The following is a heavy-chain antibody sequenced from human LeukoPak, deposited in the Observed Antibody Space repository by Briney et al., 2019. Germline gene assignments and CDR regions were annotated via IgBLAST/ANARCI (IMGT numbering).Heavy chain of an antibody. D-gene: IGHD3-10*02. CDR3: ARNLPMLF. CDR2: IYSDSST. V-gene: IGHV3-53*01. CDR1: GFTVSSNY. Sequence: GGSMRLSCAPDGFTVSSNYMSWVSQAPGKGLEWVSVIYSDSSTYYADSVKGRFTISRDKSKNTLYLQMNSLRAEDTAMYYCARNLPMLFGGQGTLVTVSS. J-gene: IGHJ4*02.